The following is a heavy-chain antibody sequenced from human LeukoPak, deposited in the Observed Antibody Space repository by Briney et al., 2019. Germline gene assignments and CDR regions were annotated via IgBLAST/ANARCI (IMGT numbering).Heavy chain of an antibody. V-gene: IGHV3-74*01. CDR3: ARDERLNSYYYYYYMYV. J-gene: IGHJ6*03. CDR2: IYSDGSSI. CDR1: GFTFSTYW. D-gene: IGHD1-1*01. Sequence: PGGSLRLSCAASGFTFSTYWMHWVRQAPGKGLVWVSRIYSDGSSINYTDSVKGPFTISTDNAKTTLYLQMSSLRAEDTAVYYCARDERLNSYYYYYYMYVWGEGATVTISS.